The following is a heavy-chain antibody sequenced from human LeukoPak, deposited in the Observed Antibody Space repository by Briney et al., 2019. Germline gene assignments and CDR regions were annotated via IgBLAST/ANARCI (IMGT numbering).Heavy chain of an antibody. V-gene: IGHV5-51*01. CDR3: ARNGITQNVAFDI. CDR2: IYPGDSDT. CDR1: GYSFTSYW. J-gene: IGHJ3*02. D-gene: IGHD1-20*01. Sequence: GESLKISCKGSGYSFTSYWIGWVRQMPGKGLEWMGIIYPGDSDTRYSPSFQGQVTISADKSISTAYLQWSSLKASDTAVYYCARNGITQNVAFDIWGQGTMVTVSS.